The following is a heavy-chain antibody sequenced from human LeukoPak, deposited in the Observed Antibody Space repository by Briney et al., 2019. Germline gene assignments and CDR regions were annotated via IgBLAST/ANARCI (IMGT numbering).Heavy chain of an antibody. CDR2: IYSDYDDGHT. Sequence: PGGSLRLSCAASGFAVNGDNMGWVRQAPGKRLEWVSVIYSDYDDGHTNYADSVRGRFTISRDNSKNMVYLQTNSLRVEDTAVYYCSKRSGGYYDHWGQGTLVTVSS. V-gene: IGHV3-66*02. CDR3: SKRSGGYYDH. J-gene: IGHJ4*02. CDR1: GFAVNGDN. D-gene: IGHD3-3*01.